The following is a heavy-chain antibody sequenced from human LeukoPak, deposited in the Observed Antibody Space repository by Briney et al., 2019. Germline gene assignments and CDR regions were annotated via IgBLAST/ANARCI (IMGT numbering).Heavy chain of an antibody. Sequence: ASVKVSCKASGFTFTANYIHWVRQAPGQGLEWMGWINPNSGGTNYAQKFQGRVTITADESTSTAYMELSSLRSEDTAVYYCARKRGASYYDSSGYYFWGQGTLVTVSS. CDR2: INPNSGGT. CDR3: ARKRGASYYDSSGYYF. D-gene: IGHD3-22*01. J-gene: IGHJ4*02. CDR1: GFTFTANY. V-gene: IGHV1-2*02.